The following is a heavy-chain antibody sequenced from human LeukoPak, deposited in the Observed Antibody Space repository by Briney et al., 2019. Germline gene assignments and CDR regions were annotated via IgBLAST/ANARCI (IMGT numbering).Heavy chain of an antibody. CDR1: GSTFSDYG. D-gene: IGHD2-15*01. CDR3: AILQGLLDY. V-gene: IGHV3-33*01. J-gene: IGHJ4*02. Sequence: PGGSLRLSCAASGSTFSDYGMHWVRQAPGKGLEWVAVIWYDGTTKFYADSVKGRFTVSRDNSRNTVYLQMNSLRAEDTAVYYCAILQGLLDYWGQGTLVTVSS. CDR2: IWYDGTTK.